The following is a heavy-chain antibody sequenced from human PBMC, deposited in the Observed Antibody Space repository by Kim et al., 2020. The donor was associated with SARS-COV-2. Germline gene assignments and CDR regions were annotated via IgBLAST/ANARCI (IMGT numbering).Heavy chain of an antibody. V-gene: IGHV3-66*01. CDR1: GFTVSSNY. D-gene: IGHD3-22*01. Sequence: GGSLRLSCAASGFTVSSNYMSWVRQAPGKGLEWVSVIYSGGSTYYADSVKGRFTISRDNSKNTLYLQMNSLRAEDTAVYYCAREGYYDSSGYPNYYYYYGMDVWGQGTTVTVSS. CDR2: IYSGGST. J-gene: IGHJ6*02. CDR3: AREGYYDSSGYPNYYYYYGMDV.